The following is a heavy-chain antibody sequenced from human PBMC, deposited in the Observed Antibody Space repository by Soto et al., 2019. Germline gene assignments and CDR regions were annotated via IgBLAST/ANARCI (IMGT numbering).Heavy chain of an antibody. CDR1: GFSLCSSGVG. V-gene: IGHV2-5*01. CDR2: IYWNDDE. J-gene: IGHJ4*02. D-gene: IGHD6-13*01. Sequence: SGPTLVNPTQTLTLTCTFSGFSLCSSGVGVGWIRQPPGKALEWLALIYWNDDERYSPSLKSRLTITKDTSKNQVVLTMTNMDPVDTATYYCARRLGSSWYSPCFDYWGQGTLVTVSS. CDR3: ARRLGSSWYSPCFDY.